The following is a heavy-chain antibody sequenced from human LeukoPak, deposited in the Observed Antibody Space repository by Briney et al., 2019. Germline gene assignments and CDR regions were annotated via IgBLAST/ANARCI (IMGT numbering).Heavy chain of an antibody. V-gene: IGHV3-7*01. CDR2: IKQDGSVK. CDR3: AREGNYNMDV. CDR1: GFTFSSHW. J-gene: IGHJ6*03. Sequence: PGGSLRLSCAASGFTFSSHWMTWVRQAPGKGLEWVANIKQDGSVKYYVDSVKGRFTISRDNAKNSLYLQMNSLRVEDTAVYYCAREGNYNMDVWGKGTTVTVSS.